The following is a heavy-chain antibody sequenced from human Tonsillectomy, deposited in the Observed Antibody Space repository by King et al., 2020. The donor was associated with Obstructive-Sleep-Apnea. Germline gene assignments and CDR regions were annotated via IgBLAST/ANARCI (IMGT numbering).Heavy chain of an antibody. CDR2: IYYSGST. CDR3: ARDVPYCGGDCYTADWFDP. CDR1: GGSISSSNYY. V-gene: IGHV4-39*07. J-gene: IGHJ5*02. Sequence: MQLQESGPGLVKPSETLSLTCTVSGGSISSSNYYCGWIRQPPGKRLEWIGSIYYSGSTYYNPSLNSRVTISVDTSKNQFSLKLSSVTAADTAVYYCARDVPYCGGDCYTADWFDPWGQGTLVTVSS. D-gene: IGHD2-21*02.